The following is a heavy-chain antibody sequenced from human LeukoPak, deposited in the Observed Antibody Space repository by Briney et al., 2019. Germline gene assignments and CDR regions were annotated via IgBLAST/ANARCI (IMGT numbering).Heavy chain of an antibody. CDR3: ARPCLSDYYGSGSYCY. CDR1: GYSFTSYW. Sequence: GESLKISCKCSGYSFTSYWIGWVRQMPGKGLEWMGIIYPGDSDTRYSPSFQGQVTISADKSISTAYLQWSSLKASDTAMYYCARPCLSDYYGSGSYCYWGQGTLVTVSS. CDR2: IYPGDSDT. J-gene: IGHJ4*02. V-gene: IGHV5-51*01. D-gene: IGHD3-10*01.